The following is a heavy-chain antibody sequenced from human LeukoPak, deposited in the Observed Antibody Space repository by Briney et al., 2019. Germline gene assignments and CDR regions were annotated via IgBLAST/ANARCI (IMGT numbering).Heavy chain of an antibody. V-gene: IGHV4-34*01. CDR3: ARGVYDFWSGYLHGMDV. J-gene: IGHJ6*02. Sequence: SETLSLTCAVYGGSFSGYYWSWIRQPPGKGLEWIGEINHSGSTNYNPSLKSRVTISVDTSKNQFSLKLSSVTAAVTAVYYCARGVYDFWSGYLHGMDVWGQGTTVTVSS. CDR1: GGSFSGYY. CDR2: INHSGST. D-gene: IGHD3-3*01.